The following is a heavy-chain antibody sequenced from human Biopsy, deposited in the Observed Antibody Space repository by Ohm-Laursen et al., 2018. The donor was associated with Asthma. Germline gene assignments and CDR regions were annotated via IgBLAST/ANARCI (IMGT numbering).Heavy chain of an antibody. Sequence: SLRLSCAASGFVVSRDHMFWVRQAPGKGLEWVSVIYSGGTSHTADSVRGRFNISRDYSKNTLYLQMHSLRAEDTAVYYCARGDSSNWSHYYFDYWGQGTLVTVSS. J-gene: IGHJ4*02. CDR1: GFVVSRDH. D-gene: IGHD3-22*01. CDR2: IYSGGTS. V-gene: IGHV3-53*01. CDR3: ARGDSSNWSHYYFDY.